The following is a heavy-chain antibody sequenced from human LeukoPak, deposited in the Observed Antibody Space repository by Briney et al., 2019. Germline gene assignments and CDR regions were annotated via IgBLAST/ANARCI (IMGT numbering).Heavy chain of an antibody. CDR2: IKPDGSEK. D-gene: IGHD2-2*01. CDR1: GFTFSSYW. J-gene: IGHJ4*02. Sequence: PGGSLRLSCAASGFTFSSYWMNWVRQAPGKGLEWVASIKPDGSEKYYVDSVKGRFTISRDNAKNSLYLQMNSLRAEDTAIYYCARALSSSTCLYFDYWGQGTLVTASS. CDR3: ARALSSSTCLYFDY. V-gene: IGHV3-7*04.